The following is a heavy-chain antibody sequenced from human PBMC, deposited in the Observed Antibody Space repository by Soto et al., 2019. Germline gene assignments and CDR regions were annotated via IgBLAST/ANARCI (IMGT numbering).Heavy chain of an antibody. D-gene: IGHD6-19*01. Sequence: ESGGGVVQPGRSLRLSCAASGFTFSSYGMHWVRQAPGKGLEWVAVISYDGSNKYYADSVKGRFTISRDNSKNTLYLQMNSLRAEDSAVYYCAKDPRVGIAVAGSYYFDYWGQGTLVTVSS. V-gene: IGHV3-30*18. CDR3: AKDPRVGIAVAGSYYFDY. J-gene: IGHJ4*02. CDR1: GFTFSSYG. CDR2: ISYDGSNK.